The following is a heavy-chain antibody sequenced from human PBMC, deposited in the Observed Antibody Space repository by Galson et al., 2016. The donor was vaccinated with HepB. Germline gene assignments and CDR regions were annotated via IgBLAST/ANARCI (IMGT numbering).Heavy chain of an antibody. CDR3: SKHGGFDY. Sequence: SLRLSCAASGLNFSTHSMNWVRQAPGKGLEWVSYISSGSSLIYYADSVKGRFTISRDNSKNTLYLYMNNLTAGDTAIYYCSKHGGFDYWGQGALVTVSS. D-gene: IGHD3-16*01. J-gene: IGHJ4*02. V-gene: IGHV3-48*01. CDR2: ISSGSSLI. CDR1: GLNFSTHS.